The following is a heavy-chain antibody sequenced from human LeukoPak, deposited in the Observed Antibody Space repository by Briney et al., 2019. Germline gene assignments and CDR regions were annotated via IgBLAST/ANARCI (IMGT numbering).Heavy chain of an antibody. D-gene: IGHD3-9*01. V-gene: IGHV3-23*01. CDR1: GFTFSSYA. CDR2: ISSSGGST. Sequence: GGSLRLSCAASGFTFSSYAMSWVRQAPGKGLEWVSAISSSGGSTYYADSVKGRFTISRDNSKNTLYLQMNSLRAEDTAVYYCAKLDWLTTTQYGMDVWGQGTTVTVSS. J-gene: IGHJ6*02. CDR3: AKLDWLTTTQYGMDV.